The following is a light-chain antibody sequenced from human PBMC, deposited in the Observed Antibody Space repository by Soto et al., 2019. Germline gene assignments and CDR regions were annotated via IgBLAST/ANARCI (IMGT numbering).Light chain of an antibody. J-gene: IGKJ5*01. CDR3: QQYNNWPPIT. Sequence: EIVLTQSPATLSLSPGERATLSCRASQSVSSYLAWYQQKPGQAPRLLIYDASTRATGVPARFSGSGSGTDFTLTISSLQSEDFAVYYCQQYNNWPPITFGQGTRLEIK. V-gene: IGKV3-15*01. CDR2: DAS. CDR1: QSVSSY.